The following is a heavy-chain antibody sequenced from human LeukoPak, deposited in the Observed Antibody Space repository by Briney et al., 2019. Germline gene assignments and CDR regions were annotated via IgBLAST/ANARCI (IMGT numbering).Heavy chain of an antibody. D-gene: IGHD3-3*01. J-gene: IGHJ4*02. V-gene: IGHV3-74*01. CDR1: GFTFSSYW. CDR3: ARAPSTIFGTPRGIDY. Sequence: GGSLRLSCAASGFTFSSYWMHWVRQAPGKGLVWVSRINSDGSSTSYADSVKGRFTISRDNAKNTLYLQMNSLRAEDTAVYYCARAPSTIFGTPRGIDYWGQGTLVTVSP. CDR2: INSDGSST.